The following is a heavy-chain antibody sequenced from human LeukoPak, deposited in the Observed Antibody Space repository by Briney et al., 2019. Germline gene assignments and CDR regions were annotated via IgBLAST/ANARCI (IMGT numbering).Heavy chain of an antibody. CDR2: ISGSGGST. V-gene: IGHV3-23*01. Sequence: PGGSLRLSCAASGFTFSSYAMSWVRQAPGKGLEWVSGISGSGGSTYYADSVKGRFTISRDNSKNTLFLQMNSLRAEDTAVYYCARGGSGSVSAFDIWGQGTMVTVSS. CDR1: GFTFSSYA. D-gene: IGHD3-10*01. J-gene: IGHJ3*02. CDR3: ARGGSGSVSAFDI.